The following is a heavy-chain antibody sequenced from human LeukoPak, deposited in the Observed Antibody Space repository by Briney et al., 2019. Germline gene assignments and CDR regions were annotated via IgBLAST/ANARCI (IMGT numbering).Heavy chain of an antibody. CDR2: ISSSSSYI. Sequence: GGSLXLSCAASGFTFSSYSMNWVRQAPGKGLEWVSSISSSSSYIYYADSVKGRFTISRDNAKNSLYLQMNSLRDEDTAVYYCARXGSGNWNAPFDYWGQGTLVTVSS. CDR1: GFTFSSYS. D-gene: IGHD1-1*01. CDR3: ARXGSGNWNAPFDY. J-gene: IGHJ4*02. V-gene: IGHV3-21*01.